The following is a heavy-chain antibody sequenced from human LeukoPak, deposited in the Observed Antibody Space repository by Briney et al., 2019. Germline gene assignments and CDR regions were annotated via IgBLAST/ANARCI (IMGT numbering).Heavy chain of an antibody. Sequence: GGSLRLSCAASGLNFSSRWMNWVRLASGKGLEWVANIKEDGTETYYVDSVKGRFTISRDNAKNSLYLQMNSLRVEDTAVYYCAKEGRSLQTYWGQGTLVTVSS. D-gene: IGHD5-24*01. J-gene: IGHJ4*02. CDR1: GLNFSSRW. CDR3: AKEGRSLQTY. CDR2: IKEDGTET. V-gene: IGHV3-7*03.